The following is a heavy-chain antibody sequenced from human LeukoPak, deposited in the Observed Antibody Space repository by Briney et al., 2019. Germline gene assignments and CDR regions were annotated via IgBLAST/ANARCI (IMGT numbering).Heavy chain of an antibody. CDR2: INHSGST. Sequence: SETLSLTCAVYGGSFSGYYWSWIRQPPGKGLEWTGEINHSGSTNYNPSLKSRVTISVDTSKNQFSLKLSSVTAADTAVYYCARLLSRYSSSWYPFDYWGQGTLVTVSS. V-gene: IGHV4-34*01. CDR1: GGSFSGYY. D-gene: IGHD6-13*01. J-gene: IGHJ4*02. CDR3: ARLLSRYSSSWYPFDY.